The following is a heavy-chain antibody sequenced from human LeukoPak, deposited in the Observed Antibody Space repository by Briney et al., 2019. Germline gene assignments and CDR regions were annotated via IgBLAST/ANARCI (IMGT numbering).Heavy chain of an antibody. J-gene: IGHJ5*02. Sequence: PGGSLRLSCAASGFTFDDYTMHWVRQAPGKGLEWVSLISWDGGSTYYADSVKGRFTISRDNSKNSLYLQMNSLRTEDTALYYCAKGSYNYDILTGYYYNWFDPWGQGTLVTVSS. CDR2: ISWDGGST. V-gene: IGHV3-43*01. CDR3: AKGSYNYDILTGYYYNWFDP. CDR1: GFTFDDYT. D-gene: IGHD3-9*01.